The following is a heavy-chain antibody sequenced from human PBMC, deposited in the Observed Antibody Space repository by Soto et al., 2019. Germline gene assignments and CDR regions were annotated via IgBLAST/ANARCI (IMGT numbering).Heavy chain of an antibody. D-gene: IGHD2-8*02. CDR3: ARQWSPRRSVAGGVDY. J-gene: IGHJ4*02. CDR1: GGSISSSSYY. V-gene: IGHV4-39*01. CDR2: VYYSGST. Sequence: QLQLQESGPGLVKPSKTLSLTCTVSGGSISSSSYYWGWIRQSPGKGLEWIANVYYSGSTYYNPSLKSRVTVSVDLSKNEFSMKLSSVTAADSAVYYCARQWSPRRSVAGGVDYWGQGALVAVSS.